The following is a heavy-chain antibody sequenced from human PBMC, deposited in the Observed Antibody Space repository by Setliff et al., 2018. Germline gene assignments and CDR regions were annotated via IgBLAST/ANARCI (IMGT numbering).Heavy chain of an antibody. Sequence: SETLSLTCTVSGGSISSYYWSWIRQPPGKGLEWIGYIYTSGSTNYNPSLKSRVSISVDTSKNQFSLRLTSVTAAGTAVYYCAREYYYARSRNFDYWGQGTLVTVSS. J-gene: IGHJ4*02. V-gene: IGHV4-59*01. CDR3: AREYYYARSRNFDY. CDR1: GGSISSYY. D-gene: IGHD3-22*01. CDR2: IYTSGST.